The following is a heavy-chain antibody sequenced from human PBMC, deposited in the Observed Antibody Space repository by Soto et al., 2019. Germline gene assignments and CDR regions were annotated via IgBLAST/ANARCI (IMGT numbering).Heavy chain of an antibody. J-gene: IGHJ6*03. CDR1: GYTFTSYG. CDR3: ARDSSSSSVSFLLYYYYYLAF. Sequence: GASVKVSCKASGYTFTSYGISWGRQAPGQGLEWMGWISAYNGNTNYAQKLQGRVTMTTDTSTSTAYMELRSLRSDDTAVYYCARDSSSSSVSFLLYYYYYLAFWAQGTTDIGSS. CDR2: ISAYNGNT. V-gene: IGHV1-18*01. D-gene: IGHD6-6*01.